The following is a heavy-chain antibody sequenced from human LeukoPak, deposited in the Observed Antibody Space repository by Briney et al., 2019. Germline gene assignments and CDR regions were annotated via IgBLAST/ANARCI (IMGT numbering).Heavy chain of an antibody. J-gene: IGHJ4*02. CDR2: VSYDGSNK. CDR3: AKDFGMATDD. V-gene: IGHV3-30*18. D-gene: IGHD5-24*01. Sequence: PGGSLRLSCAASGFTFSNYGMHWVRQAPGKGLEWVAVVSYDGSNKYYADSVKGRFTISRDNSKNTLYLQMNSLRAEDTAVYYCAKDFGMATDDWGQGTLVTVSS. CDR1: GFTFSNYG.